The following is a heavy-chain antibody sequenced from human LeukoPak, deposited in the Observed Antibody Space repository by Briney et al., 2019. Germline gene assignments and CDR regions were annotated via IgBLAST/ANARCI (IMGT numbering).Heavy chain of an antibody. V-gene: IGHV4-39*07. J-gene: IGHJ3*02. Sequence: SETLSLTCTVSGGSISSSSYYWGWIRQPPGKGLEWIGSIYYSGSTYYNPSLKSRVTISVDTSKNQFSLKLSSVTAADTAVYYCAIGGITMVRGVIPDAFDIWGQGTMVTVSS. CDR3: AIGGITMVRGVIPDAFDI. D-gene: IGHD3-10*01. CDR1: GGSISSSSYY. CDR2: IYYSGST.